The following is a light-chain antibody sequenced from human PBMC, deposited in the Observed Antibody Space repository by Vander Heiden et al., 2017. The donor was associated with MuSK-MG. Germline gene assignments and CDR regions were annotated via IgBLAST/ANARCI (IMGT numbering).Light chain of an antibody. CDR2: KAS. CDR1: QSISSW. Sequence: DIQLTQSPYTLFASVGDRVTITCRASQSISSWLAWYQQKPGKAPKLLIYKASSLESGVPSRFSGSGSGTEFTLTISSLQPDDFATYYCQQYNSYPITFGQGTRLEIK. V-gene: IGKV1-5*03. J-gene: IGKJ5*01. CDR3: QQYNSYPIT.